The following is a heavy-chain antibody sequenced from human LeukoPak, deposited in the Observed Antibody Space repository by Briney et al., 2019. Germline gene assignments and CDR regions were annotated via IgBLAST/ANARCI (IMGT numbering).Heavy chain of an antibody. V-gene: IGHV3-15*01. CDR3: STAVYSSGLDY. CDR1: GFTFSNAW. J-gene: IGHJ4*02. Sequence: PGGSLRLSCAASGFTFSNAWMSWVRQAPGKGLEWVGRIKSKSDGATTDYAAPVKGRFTISRDDSKNTLYLQMNSLETEDTAVYYCSTAVYSSGLDYWGQGTLVTVSS. D-gene: IGHD6-19*01. CDR2: IKSKSDGATT.